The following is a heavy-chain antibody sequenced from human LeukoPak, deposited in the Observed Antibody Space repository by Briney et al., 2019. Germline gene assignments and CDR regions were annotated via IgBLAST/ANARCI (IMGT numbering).Heavy chain of an antibody. CDR3: ARGDIVVVVAANDAFDI. CDR1: GFTFSSYW. Sequence: PGGSLRLSCAASGFTFSSYWMSWVRQAPGKGLEWVANIKQDGSEKYYVDSVKGRFTISRDNAKNSLYLQMNSLRAEDTAVYYCARGDIVVVVAANDAFDIWGQGTMVTVSS. V-gene: IGHV3-7*01. J-gene: IGHJ3*02. D-gene: IGHD2-15*01. CDR2: IKQDGSEK.